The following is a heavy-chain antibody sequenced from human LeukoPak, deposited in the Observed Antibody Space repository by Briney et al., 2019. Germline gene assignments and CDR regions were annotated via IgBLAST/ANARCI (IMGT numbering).Heavy chain of an antibody. J-gene: IGHJ6*02. D-gene: IGHD2-21*02. CDR3: ASAYCGGDCYLGYYYGMDV. Sequence: SETLSLTCAVSGGSISSGGYSWSWLRQPPGKGLEWIGYIYHSGSTYYNPSLKSRVTISVDRSKNQFSLKLSSVTAADTAVYYCASAYCGGDCYLGYYYGMDVWGQGTTVTVSS. CDR1: GGSISSGGYS. V-gene: IGHV4-30-2*01. CDR2: IYHSGST.